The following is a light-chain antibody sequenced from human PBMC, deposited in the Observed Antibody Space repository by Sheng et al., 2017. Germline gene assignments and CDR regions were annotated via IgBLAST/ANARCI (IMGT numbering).Light chain of an antibody. Sequence: PGERGTLSCRASQSVDSTYLAWYQQKPGQTPRLLIYDASTRATGIPDRFSGSGSGTDFTLTISRLEPEDFAVYYCQQYFAYPRTFGQGTKVEIK. CDR1: QSVDSTY. CDR3: QQYFAYPRT. V-gene: IGKV3-20*01. J-gene: IGKJ1*01. CDR2: DAS.